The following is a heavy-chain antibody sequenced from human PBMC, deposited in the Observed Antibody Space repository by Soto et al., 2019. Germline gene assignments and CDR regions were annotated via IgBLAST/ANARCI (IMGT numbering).Heavy chain of an antibody. Sequence: GASVKVSCKASGYTFTSYDINWVRQATGQGLEWMGWMNPNSGNTGYAQKFQGRVTMTRNTSISTAYMELSSLRSEDTAVYYCARTWDYYDSSGSPPLAFDIWGQGTMVTVSS. J-gene: IGHJ3*02. V-gene: IGHV1-8*01. CDR3: ARTWDYYDSSGSPPLAFDI. CDR1: GYTFTSYD. CDR2: MNPNSGNT. D-gene: IGHD3-22*01.